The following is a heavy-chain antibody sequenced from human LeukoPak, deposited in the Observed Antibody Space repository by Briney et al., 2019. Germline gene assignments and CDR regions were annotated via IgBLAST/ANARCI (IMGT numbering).Heavy chain of an antibody. CDR2: MNPNSGNT. V-gene: IGHV1-8*03. CDR1: GYTFTSYD. Sequence: ASVKVSCKASGYTFTSYDINWVRQATGQGLEWMGWMNPNSGNTGYAQKFQGRVTITRNTSISTAYMELRGLRSDDTAVYYCARGGGIAAAGGPTNWFDPWGQGTLVTVSS. D-gene: IGHD6-13*01. CDR3: ARGGGIAAAGGPTNWFDP. J-gene: IGHJ5*02.